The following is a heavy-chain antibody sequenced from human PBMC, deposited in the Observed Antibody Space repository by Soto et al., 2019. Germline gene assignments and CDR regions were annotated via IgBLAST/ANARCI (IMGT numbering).Heavy chain of an antibody. Sequence: PSETLSLTCTVSGGSISSGGYYWSWIRQHPGKGLEWIGYIYYSGSTYYNPSLKSRVTISVDTSKNQFSLKLSSVTAADTAVYYCARDPSSSWNNWFDPWGQGTLVTV. CDR3: ARDPSSSWNNWFDP. CDR1: GGSISSGGYY. J-gene: IGHJ5*02. V-gene: IGHV4-31*03. CDR2: IYYSGST. D-gene: IGHD6-13*01.